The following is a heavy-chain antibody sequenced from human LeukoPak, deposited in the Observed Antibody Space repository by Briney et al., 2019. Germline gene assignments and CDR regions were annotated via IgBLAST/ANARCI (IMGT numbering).Heavy chain of an antibody. Sequence: GGSLRPSCAASGFPFSNYAMGWVRQAPGKGLEWVSGINGNGDSSYYADSVKGRFTISRDNSKSALYLQLNSLRAEDTAVYYCAKRDAYDSSGFSPLFDYWGQGALVTVSS. CDR3: AKRDAYDSSGFSPLFDY. J-gene: IGHJ4*02. V-gene: IGHV3-23*01. CDR1: GFPFSNYA. D-gene: IGHD3-22*01. CDR2: INGNGDSS.